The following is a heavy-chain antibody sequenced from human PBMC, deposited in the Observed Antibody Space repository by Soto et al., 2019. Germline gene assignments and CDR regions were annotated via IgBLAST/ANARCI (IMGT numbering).Heavy chain of an antibody. CDR1: GDSVSSGSYF. CDR3: ASYSSGWYDVIY. CDR2: IYYSGST. D-gene: IGHD6-19*01. J-gene: IGHJ4*02. V-gene: IGHV4-61*01. Sequence: SETLSLTCTVSGDSVSSGSYFWSWIRQPPGRGLEWIGYIYYSGSTNYNPSLKSRVTISVDTSKNQFSLKLSSVTAADTAVYYCASYSSGWYDVIYWGQGTLVTVSS.